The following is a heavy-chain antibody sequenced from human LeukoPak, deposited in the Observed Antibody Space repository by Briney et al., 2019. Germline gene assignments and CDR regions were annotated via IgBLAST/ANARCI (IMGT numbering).Heavy chain of an antibody. D-gene: IGHD3-10*01. CDR3: AKDRVRRISGSIDY. V-gene: IGHV3-30*04. CDR1: GFTFSSYA. Sequence: GGSLRLSCAASGFTFSSYAMHWVRQAPGKGLEWVAVISYDGSNKYYADSVKGRFTISRDNSKNTLYLQMNSLRAEDTAVYYCAKDRVRRISGSIDYWGQGTLVTVSS. CDR2: ISYDGSNK. J-gene: IGHJ4*02.